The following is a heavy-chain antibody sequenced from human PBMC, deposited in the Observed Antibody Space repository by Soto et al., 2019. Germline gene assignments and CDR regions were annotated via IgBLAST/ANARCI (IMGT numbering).Heavy chain of an antibody. CDR2: ISGSGGST. J-gene: IGHJ6*02. CDR1: GFTFSSYA. Sequence: EVQLLESGGGLVQPGGSLRLSCAASGFTFSSYAMSWVRQAPGKGLEWVSAISGSGGSTYYADSVKGRFTISRDNAKNSLYLQMNSLRAEDTAVYYCARGKDSNYADYYYYGMDVWGQGTTVTVSS. D-gene: IGHD4-4*01. CDR3: ARGKDSNYADYYYYGMDV. V-gene: IGHV3-23*01.